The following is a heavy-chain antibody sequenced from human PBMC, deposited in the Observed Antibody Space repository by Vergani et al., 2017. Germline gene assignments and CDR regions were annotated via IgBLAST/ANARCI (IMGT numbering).Heavy chain of an antibody. D-gene: IGHD6-13*01. V-gene: IGHV1-8*03. Sequence: QVQLVQSGAEVKKPGASVKVSCKASGYTFTSYDINWVRQATGQGLEWMGWMNPNSGNTGYAQKVQGRVTITRNTSITTAYMELSSLRSEDTAVYYWTRGLSRGSSCYGGWFDPWGEGTLVTVSS. CDR1: GYTFTSYD. J-gene: IGHJ5*02. CDR2: MNPNSGNT. CDR3: TRGLSRGSSCYGGWFDP.